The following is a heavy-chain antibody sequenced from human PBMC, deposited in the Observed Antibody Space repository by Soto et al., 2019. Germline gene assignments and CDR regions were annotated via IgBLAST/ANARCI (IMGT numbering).Heavy chain of an antibody. CDR3: AKEAGGGTAMVTSYFDY. V-gene: IGHV3-23*01. CDR1: GITFSSYA. J-gene: IGHJ4*02. CDR2: ISGRGKST. D-gene: IGHD5-18*01. Sequence: EMQLLESGGGLVQPGGSLRLSCAASGITFSSYALSWVRQAPGKGLEWVSAISGRGKSTYYAGTVKGRFTIPRNTTKSTLTPHITSLRADDTAKYYCAKEAGGGTAMVTSYFDYWGQGTLVTVSS.